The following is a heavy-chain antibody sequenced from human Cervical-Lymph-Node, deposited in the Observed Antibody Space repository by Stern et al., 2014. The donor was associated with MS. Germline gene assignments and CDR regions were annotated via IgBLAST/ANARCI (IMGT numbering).Heavy chain of an antibody. CDR1: GFSFRTSS. J-gene: IGHJ5*01. CDR2: NSDTGTKT. Sequence: MQLVQSGGGLVQPGGSLTLSCAASGFSFRTSSMNWVRQAPGKGLELVSFNSDTGTKTKYADAVQGRFTISRDNAKNSLFLQMSRLRVEDTAVYYCASTSGWFGSWGQGIQVTVSS. V-gene: IGHV3-21*01. CDR3: ASTSGWFGS.